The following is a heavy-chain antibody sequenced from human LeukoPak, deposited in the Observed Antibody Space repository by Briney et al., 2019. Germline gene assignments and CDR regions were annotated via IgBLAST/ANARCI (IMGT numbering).Heavy chain of an antibody. J-gene: IGHJ5*02. Sequence: SVKVSCKASGGTFSSYAISWVRQAPRQGLEWMGGIIPIFGTANYAQKFRGRVTITTDESTSTAYMELSSLRSEDTAVYYCARDFLGSGSYWFDPWGQGTLVTVSS. CDR3: ARDFLGSGSYWFDP. D-gene: IGHD3-10*01. CDR2: IIPIFGTA. CDR1: GGTFSSYA. V-gene: IGHV1-69*05.